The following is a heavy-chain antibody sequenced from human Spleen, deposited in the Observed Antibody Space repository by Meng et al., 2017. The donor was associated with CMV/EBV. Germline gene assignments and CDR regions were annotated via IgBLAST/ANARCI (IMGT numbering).Heavy chain of an antibody. CDR1: SFSGYY. D-gene: IGHD3-3*01. Sequence: SFSGYYWRWIRQPPGKGLEWIGEINHSGSTNYNPSLKSRVTISVDTSKNQFSLKLSSVTAADTAVYYCARGLLRGRFLEWLLAGTYDYWGQGTLVTVSS. CDR3: ARGLLRGRFLEWLLAGTYDY. CDR2: INHSGST. V-gene: IGHV4-34*01. J-gene: IGHJ4*02.